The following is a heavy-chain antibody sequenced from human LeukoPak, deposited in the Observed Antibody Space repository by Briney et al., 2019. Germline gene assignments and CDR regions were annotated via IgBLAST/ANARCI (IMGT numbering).Heavy chain of an antibody. V-gene: IGHV3-30-3*01. CDR1: GLTFSGYA. CDR3: ARDSGNYYGSGSYYKGPVDENYYGMDV. D-gene: IGHD3-10*01. CDR2: ISYDGSNK. Sequence: PGGSLRLSCAASGLTFSGYAMHWVRQAPGKGLEWVAVISYDGSNKYYADSVKGRFTISRDNSKNTLYLQMNSLRAEDTAVYYCARDSGNYYGSGSYYKGPVDENYYGMDVWGQGTTVTVSS. J-gene: IGHJ6*02.